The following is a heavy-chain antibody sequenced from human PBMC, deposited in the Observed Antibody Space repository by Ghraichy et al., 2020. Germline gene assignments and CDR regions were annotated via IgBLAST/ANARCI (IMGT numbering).Heavy chain of an antibody. V-gene: IGHV3-74*01. J-gene: IGHJ4*02. CDR3: ARGESGRDN. Sequence: GGSLRLSCAGSGFSITNYWMYWVRQAPGKGLEWVSHIYGDAFITNYADSVRGRFTISRDVAKNSVYLQMDNLRVEDTAVYFCARGESGRDNWGQGILVTVSS. CDR2: IYGDAFIT. D-gene: IGHD3-3*01. CDR1: GFSITNYW.